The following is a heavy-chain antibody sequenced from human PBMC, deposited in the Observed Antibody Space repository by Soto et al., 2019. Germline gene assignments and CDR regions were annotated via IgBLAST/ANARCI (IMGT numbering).Heavy chain of an antibody. J-gene: IGHJ3*02. D-gene: IGHD3-22*01. V-gene: IGHV4-59*12. CDR1: GGSISSYY. CDR2: IYYSGST. Sequence: SETLSLTCTVSGGSISSYYRSWIRQPPGKGLEWIGYIYYSGSTNYNPSLKSRVTISVDTSKNQFSLKLSSVTAADTAVYYCARIPNYDSSGHDAFDIWGQGTMVTVSS. CDR3: ARIPNYDSSGHDAFDI.